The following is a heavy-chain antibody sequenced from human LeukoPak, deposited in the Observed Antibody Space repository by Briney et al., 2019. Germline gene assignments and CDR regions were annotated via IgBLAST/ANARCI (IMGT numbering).Heavy chain of an antibody. D-gene: IGHD6-13*01. V-gene: IGHV4-4*02. J-gene: IGHJ5*02. CDR2: IYHSGST. Sequence: KPSETLSLTCAVSGGSISSSNWWSWVRQPPGKGLEWIGEIYHSGSTNYNPSLKSRVTISVDKSKNQFSLKLSSVTAADTAVYYCAREYSSSWLQRNNWFDPWGQGTLVTVSS. CDR3: AREYSSSWLQRNNWFDP. CDR1: GGSISSSNW.